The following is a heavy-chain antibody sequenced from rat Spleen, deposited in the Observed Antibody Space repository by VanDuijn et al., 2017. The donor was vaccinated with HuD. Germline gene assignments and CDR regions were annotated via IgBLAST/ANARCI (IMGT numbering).Heavy chain of an antibody. CDR1: GFTFSNYD. CDR2: ISYDGSST. CDR3: ARHNSGYGVMDA. Sequence: EVHLVESGGGLVQPGRSMKLSCAASGFTFSNYDMAWVRQAPTKGLEWVASISYDGSSTYYRDSVKGRFTISRDNAKSTLYLQMDSLRSEDTATFYCARHNSGYGVMDAWGQGASVTVSS. J-gene: IGHJ4*01. V-gene: IGHV5-25*01. D-gene: IGHD4-3*01.